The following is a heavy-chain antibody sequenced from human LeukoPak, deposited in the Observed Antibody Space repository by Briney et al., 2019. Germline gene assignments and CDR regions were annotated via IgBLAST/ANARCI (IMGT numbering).Heavy chain of an antibody. J-gene: IGHJ4*02. Sequence: PGGSLRLSCAASGFTFSDYYMSWIRQAPGKGLEWVSYISSSSYTNYADSVKGRFTISRDNAKNSLSLQMNSLRAEDTAVYYCASTGSYWPLDNWGQGTLVTVSS. D-gene: IGHD1-26*01. CDR2: ISSSSYT. V-gene: IGHV3-11*03. CDR3: ASTGSYWPLDN. CDR1: GFTFSDYY.